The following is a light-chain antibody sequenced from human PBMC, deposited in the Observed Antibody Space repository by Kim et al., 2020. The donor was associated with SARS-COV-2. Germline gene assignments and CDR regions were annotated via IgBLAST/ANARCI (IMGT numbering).Light chain of an antibody. CDR3: QQYNNWPRLT. CDR1: QSVSSN. J-gene: IGKJ4*01. V-gene: IGKV3-15*01. Sequence: YPGERATLSCRASQSVSSNLAWYQQKPGQAPRLLIYSASARATGFPARFSGSGSGTDFTLTISSLQSEDFAVYYCQQYNNWPRLTFGGGTKVDIK. CDR2: SAS.